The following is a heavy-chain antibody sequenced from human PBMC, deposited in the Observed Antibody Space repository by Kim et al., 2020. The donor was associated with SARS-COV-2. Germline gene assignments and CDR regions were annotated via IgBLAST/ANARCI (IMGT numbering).Heavy chain of an antibody. D-gene: IGHD3-10*01. CDR1: GYSFTSYW. V-gene: IGHV5-51*01. CDR3: ARRAQLVPIWFGDLGVWFDP. Sequence: GESLKISCKGSGYSFTSYWIGWVRQMPGKGLEWMGIIYPGDSDTRYSPSFQGQVTISADKSISTAYLQCSSLKASDTAMYYCARRAQLVPIWFGDLGVWFDPWGQGTLVTVSS. CDR2: IYPGDSDT. J-gene: IGHJ5*02.